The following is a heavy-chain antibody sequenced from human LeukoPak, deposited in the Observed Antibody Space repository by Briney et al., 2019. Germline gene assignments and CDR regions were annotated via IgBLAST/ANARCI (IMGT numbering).Heavy chain of an antibody. D-gene: IGHD1-14*01. CDR3: ARDGGEPRGG. CDR1: GFTFSSYM. J-gene: IGHJ4*02. Sequence: GGSLRLSCAASGFTFSSYMMTWVRQAPGKGLECVSVIYSGGSTYYTDSVKGRFTISPDNSKNTLYLQINTLRAGDTAVYYRARDGGEPRGGWGQGTLVTVSS. CDR2: IYSGGST. V-gene: IGHV3-66*02.